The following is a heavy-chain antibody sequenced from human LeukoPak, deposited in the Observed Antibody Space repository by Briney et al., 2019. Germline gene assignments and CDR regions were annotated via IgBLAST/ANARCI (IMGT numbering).Heavy chain of an antibody. CDR2: VYYSGST. CDR3: ARSERDIAVAAELDY. D-gene: IGHD6-13*01. CDR1: GGSISSYY. Sequence: SETLSLTCTVSGGSISSYYWSWIRQPPGKGLEWIGYVYYSGSTNYNPSLKSRVTISVDTSKNQFSLKLSSVTAADTAVYYCARSERDIAVAAELDYWGQGTLVTVSS. J-gene: IGHJ4*02. V-gene: IGHV4-59*08.